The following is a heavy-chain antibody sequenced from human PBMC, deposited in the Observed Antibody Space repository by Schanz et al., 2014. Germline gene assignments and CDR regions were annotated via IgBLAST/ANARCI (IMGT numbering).Heavy chain of an antibody. D-gene: IGHD3-22*01. V-gene: IGHV4-59*12. J-gene: IGHJ4*02. CDR1: SASIRTYY. CDR2: IYYSGST. CDR3: ATWRGDDSGGHGQFDY. Sequence: QVQLQESGPGLVKPSETLSLTCTVSSASIRTYYWSWIRQPPGKGLEWIGYIYYSGSTNYNPSLRSRVSRSIGTSKTHFSLRLSSLTAADTAVYYCATWRGDDSGGHGQFDYWGQGALVTVSS.